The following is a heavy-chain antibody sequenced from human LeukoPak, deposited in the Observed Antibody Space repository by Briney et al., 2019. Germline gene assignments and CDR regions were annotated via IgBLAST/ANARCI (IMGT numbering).Heavy chain of an antibody. Sequence: PSETLSLTCAVYGGSFSGYYWSWIRQPPGKGLEWIGEINHSGSTNYNPSLKSRVTISVDTSKNQFSLKLSSVTAADTAVYYCARGSRGSGGSCYPNWGQGTLVTVSS. CDR3: ARGSRGSGGSCYPN. J-gene: IGHJ4*02. CDR2: INHSGST. D-gene: IGHD2-15*01. CDR1: GGSFSGYY. V-gene: IGHV4-34*01.